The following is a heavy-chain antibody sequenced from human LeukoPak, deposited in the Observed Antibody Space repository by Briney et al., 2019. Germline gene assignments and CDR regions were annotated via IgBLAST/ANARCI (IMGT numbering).Heavy chain of an antibody. V-gene: IGHV4-39*07. CDR1: GGSISSSSYY. Sequence: SETLSLTCTVSGGSISSSSYYWGWIRQPPGKGLEWIGRIYYSGSTYYNPSLKCRVTISVDTSKNQFSLKLSSVTAADTAVYYCARVIVVVPAAISRFVAGFDPWGQGTLVTVSS. CDR2: IYYSGST. D-gene: IGHD2-2*01. CDR3: ARVIVVVPAAISRFVAGFDP. J-gene: IGHJ5*02.